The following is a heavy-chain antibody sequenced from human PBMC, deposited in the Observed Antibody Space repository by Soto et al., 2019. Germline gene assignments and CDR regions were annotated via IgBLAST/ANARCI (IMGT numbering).Heavy chain of an antibody. D-gene: IGHD6-19*01. CDR3: ASPYSSGWYGGLDY. CDR2: IIPIFGTA. Sequence: QVQLVQSGAEVKKPGSSVKVSCTASGGTFSSYAISWVRQAPGQGLEWMGGIIPIFGTADYAQKFQGRVTITADESTSTAYMELSSLRSEDTAVYYCASPYSSGWYGGLDYWGQGTLVTVSS. CDR1: GGTFSSYA. J-gene: IGHJ4*02. V-gene: IGHV1-69*12.